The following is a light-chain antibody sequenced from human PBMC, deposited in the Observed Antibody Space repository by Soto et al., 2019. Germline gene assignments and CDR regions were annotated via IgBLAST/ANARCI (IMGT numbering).Light chain of an antibody. J-gene: IGKJ5*01. CDR3: QQRSNCPIT. V-gene: IGKV3-11*01. CDR1: QSVSSY. CDR2: DAS. Sequence: EIVLTQSPATLSLSPGERATLSCRASQSVSSYLAWYQQKPGQAPRLLIYDASNRATGIPARFSGSGSGTDFSLTICSLEPEDFAVYYCQQRSNCPITFGQGTRL.